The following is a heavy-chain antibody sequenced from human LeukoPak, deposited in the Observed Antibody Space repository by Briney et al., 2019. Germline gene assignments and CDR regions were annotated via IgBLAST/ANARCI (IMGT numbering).Heavy chain of an antibody. CDR2: ISYDGSNK. D-gene: IGHD6-19*01. CDR1: GFTFSSYG. V-gene: IGHV3-30*18. Sequence: GGSLRLSCAASGFTFSSYGMHWVRQAPGKGLEWVAVISYDGSNKYYAGSVKGRFTISRDNSKNTLYLQMNSLRAEDTAVYYCAKGDSSGWYEFFDYWGQGTLVTVSS. J-gene: IGHJ4*02. CDR3: AKGDSSGWYEFFDY.